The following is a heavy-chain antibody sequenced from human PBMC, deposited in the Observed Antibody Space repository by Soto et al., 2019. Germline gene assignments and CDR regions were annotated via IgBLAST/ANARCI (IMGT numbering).Heavy chain of an antibody. CDR1: GFTFDAYP. Sequence: EVQLVESGGGLVQPGRSLRLACAASGFTFDAYPMHWVRQAPGKGLEWVAGLAWDGGSIEYVDSVEGRFTISRDNAKTSLYLQMSSLRDEDTALDYCVRDDAFDLWGPGTQVTVSS. J-gene: IGHJ3*01. V-gene: IGHV3-9*01. CDR2: LAWDGGSI. CDR3: VRDDAFDL.